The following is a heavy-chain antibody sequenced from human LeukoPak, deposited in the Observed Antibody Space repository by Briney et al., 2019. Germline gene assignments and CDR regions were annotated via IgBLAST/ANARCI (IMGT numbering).Heavy chain of an antibody. CDR1: GFTFSSYS. V-gene: IGHV3-21*04. J-gene: IGHJ4*02. CDR2: ISSSSSYI. D-gene: IGHD5-18*01. CDR3: AKDRGYSYDFDY. Sequence: GGSLRLSCAASGFTFSSYSMNWVRQAPWKGLEWVSSISSSSSYIYYADSVKGRFTISRDNSKNTLFLQMNSLRAEDTAIYYCAKDRGYSYDFDYWGQGALVTVSS.